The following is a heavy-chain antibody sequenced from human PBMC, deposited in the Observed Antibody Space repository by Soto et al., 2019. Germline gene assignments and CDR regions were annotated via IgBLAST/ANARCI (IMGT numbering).Heavy chain of an antibody. Sequence: VRLSCAASGFTFSSYAMHWVRQAPGKGLEWVAVISYDGSNKYYADSVKGRFTISRDNSKNTLYLQMNSLRAEDTAVYYCARDISSPRSSDYWGQGTLVTVSS. J-gene: IGHJ4*02. D-gene: IGHD6-13*01. CDR3: ARDISSPRSSDY. CDR1: GFTFSSYA. V-gene: IGHV3-30-3*01. CDR2: ISYDGSNK.